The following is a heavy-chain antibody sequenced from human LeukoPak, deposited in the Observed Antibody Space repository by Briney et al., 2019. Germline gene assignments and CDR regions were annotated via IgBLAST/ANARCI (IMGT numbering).Heavy chain of an antibody. Sequence: GASVKVSCKASGYTFTGYYMHWVRQAPGQGLEWMGWISAYNGNTNYAQKLQGRVTMTTDTSTSTAYMELRSLRSDDTAVYYCARGRDGYNFKGDYWGQGTLVTVSS. D-gene: IGHD5-24*01. CDR3: ARGRDGYNFKGDY. V-gene: IGHV1-18*04. CDR1: GYTFTGYY. J-gene: IGHJ4*02. CDR2: ISAYNGNT.